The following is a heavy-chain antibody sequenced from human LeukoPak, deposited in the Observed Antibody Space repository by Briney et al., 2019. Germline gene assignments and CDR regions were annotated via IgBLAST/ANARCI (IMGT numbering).Heavy chain of an antibody. CDR3: ARLPPDYYASSPSHVDF. J-gene: IGHJ4*02. CDR1: GGSISSYY. CDR2: IYTSGST. V-gene: IGHV4-4*07. Sequence: SETLSLTCTVSGGSISSYYWSWIRQPAGKGLEWIGRIYTSGSTNYNPSLKSRVTMSVDTSKNQFSLKLSSVTAADTAVYYCARLPPDYYASSPSHVDFWGQGTLVTVSS. D-gene: IGHD3-22*01.